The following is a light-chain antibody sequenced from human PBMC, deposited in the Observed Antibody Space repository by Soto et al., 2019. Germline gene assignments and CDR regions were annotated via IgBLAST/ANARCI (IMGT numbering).Light chain of an antibody. J-gene: IGKJ1*01. CDR3: QQYNSYSPWT. V-gene: IGKV1-5*01. CDR1: QSIYIL. CDR2: DAS. Sequence: DIPMTQSPSTLSASVGDRVTITCRASQSIYILLSWYQQKPGKAPNLLIYDASSLESGVPSRFSGSGSGTEFTLTISSLQPDDFATYYCQQYNSYSPWTFGQGTKVETK.